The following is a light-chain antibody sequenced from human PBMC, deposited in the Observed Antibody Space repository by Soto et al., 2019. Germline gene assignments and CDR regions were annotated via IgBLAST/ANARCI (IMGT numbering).Light chain of an antibody. Sequence: SPITESTSSLPASVGDRGPRPCWASQSIGRFLAWYQEKPGKAPNLLIYDVSRLQSGVPSRFSGSGGGTDFTLSISSVQPEDFATYFCQQSYMDPITFAQGTRLEIK. CDR1: QSIGRF. V-gene: IGKV1-39*01. CDR3: QQSYMDPIT. CDR2: DVS. J-gene: IGKJ5*01.